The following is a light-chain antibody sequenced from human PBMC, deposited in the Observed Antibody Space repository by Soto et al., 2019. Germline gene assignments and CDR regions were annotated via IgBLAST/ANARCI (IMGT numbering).Light chain of an antibody. CDR2: LNSDGSH. CDR3: QTWGPGFVV. J-gene: IGLJ2*01. Sequence: QPVLTQSHSASASLGATVNLTCTLSSGHSTYAIAWHQQQPEKGPRYLMKLNSDGSHRKGDGIPDRFSGSSSGAERFLTISSLQSEDEADYYCQTWGPGFVVFGGGTKLTVL. V-gene: IGLV4-69*01. CDR1: SGHSTYA.